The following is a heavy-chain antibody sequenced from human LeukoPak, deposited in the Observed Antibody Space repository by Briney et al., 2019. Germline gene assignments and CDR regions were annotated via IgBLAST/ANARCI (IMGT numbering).Heavy chain of an antibody. Sequence: GGSLRLSCAASGFTFSSYGMHWVRQAPGKGLEWVAVISHDGSNKYYADSVKGRFAISRDNSKNTLYLQMNSLRAEDTAVYYCATQPQAAAVDGMDVWGQGTTVTVSS. J-gene: IGHJ6*02. D-gene: IGHD6-13*01. CDR2: ISHDGSNK. V-gene: IGHV3-30*09. CDR3: ATQPQAAAVDGMDV. CDR1: GFTFSSYG.